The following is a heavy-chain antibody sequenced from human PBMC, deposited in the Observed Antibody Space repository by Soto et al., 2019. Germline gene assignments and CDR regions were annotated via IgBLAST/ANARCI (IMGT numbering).Heavy chain of an antibody. CDR2: ISAYNGNT. Sequence: QVQLVQSGAEVKKPGASVKVSCKASGYTFTSYGISWVRQAPGQGLEWMGWISAYNGNTNYAQKLQGRVTMTTDTSTSTAYIEMRSMRSDDTAVYYCARSLWQQLDPGDAFDIWGQGTMVTVSS. CDR1: GYTFTSYG. CDR3: ARSLWQQLDPGDAFDI. D-gene: IGHD6-13*01. J-gene: IGHJ3*02. V-gene: IGHV1-18*01.